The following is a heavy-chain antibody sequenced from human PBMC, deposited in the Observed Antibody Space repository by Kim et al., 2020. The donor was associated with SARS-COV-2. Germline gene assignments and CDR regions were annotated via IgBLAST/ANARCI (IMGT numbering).Heavy chain of an antibody. CDR2: ISYSGNS. Sequence: SETLSLTCSVSGGSIRSGGKFWTWIRQHPAKGLEWIGYISYSGNSHYSPSPRSRVSISLQTSENQISLELTSVTAADTAVYYCAGGQPLDYWGQGILVTGSS. CDR3: AGGQPLDY. V-gene: IGHV4-31*03. D-gene: IGHD2-2*01. CDR1: GGSIRSGGKF. J-gene: IGHJ4*02.